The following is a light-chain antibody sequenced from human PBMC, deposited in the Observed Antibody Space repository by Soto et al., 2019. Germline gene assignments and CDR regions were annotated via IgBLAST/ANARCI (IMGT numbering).Light chain of an antibody. V-gene: IGKV1-5*01. J-gene: IGKJ1*01. Sequence: DIQMTQSPSTLSASVGDRATITCRASQSISSWLAWYQQKPGKAPKLLIYDASSLESGVPSRFSGSGSGTEFTLTISSLQPEEFATYYCQQSYSTEWTFGQGTKVDIK. CDR3: QQSYSTEWT. CDR2: DAS. CDR1: QSISSW.